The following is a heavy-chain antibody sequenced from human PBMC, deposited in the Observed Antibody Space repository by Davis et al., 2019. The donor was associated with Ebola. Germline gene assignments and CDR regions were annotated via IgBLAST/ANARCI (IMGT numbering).Heavy chain of an antibody. D-gene: IGHD3-10*01. Sequence: PSETLSLTCTVSGGSISSGGYSWSWIRQPPGKGLEWIGYIYHSGSTYYNPSPKSRVTISVDRSKNQFSLKLSSVTAADTAVYYCARQGTVLLWFGELLYHPKPDAFDIWGQGTMVTVSS. J-gene: IGHJ3*02. CDR1: GGSISSGGYS. CDR2: IYHSGST. CDR3: ARQGTVLLWFGELLYHPKPDAFDI. V-gene: IGHV4-30-2*01.